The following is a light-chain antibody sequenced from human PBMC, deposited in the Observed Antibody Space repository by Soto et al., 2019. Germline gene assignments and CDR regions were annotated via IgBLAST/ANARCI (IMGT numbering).Light chain of an antibody. CDR3: SSYGGFNDVL. CDR1: SSDVGEYKY. V-gene: IGLV2-8*01. Sequence: QSALTQPPSASGSPGQSVTISCTGSSSDVGEYKYVSWYQQHPAKAPKLIIYEVSKRPSGIPGRFSGSKSGNTASLTVAGLQAADEADYYCSSYGGFNDVLFGGGTQLTV. CDR2: EVS. J-gene: IGLJ2*01.